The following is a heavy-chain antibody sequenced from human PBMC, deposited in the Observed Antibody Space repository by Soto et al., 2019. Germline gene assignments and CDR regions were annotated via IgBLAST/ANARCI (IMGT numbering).Heavy chain of an antibody. Sequence: GESLKISCRCSGYTFSNFWIAWVRHLPGKGLEWMGIIYPGDHETRYSPSFHGKVTISADKSINTAYLQWSSLEASDSPFYYCARSPRSSPYFDYWGQGALVTVSS. CDR3: ARSPRSSPYFDY. CDR1: GYTFSNFW. V-gene: IGHV5-51*01. J-gene: IGHJ4*02. D-gene: IGHD6-13*01. CDR2: IYPGDHET.